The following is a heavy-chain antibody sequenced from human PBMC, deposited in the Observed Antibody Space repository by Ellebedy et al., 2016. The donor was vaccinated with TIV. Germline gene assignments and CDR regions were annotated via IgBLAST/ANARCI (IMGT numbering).Heavy chain of an antibody. CDR2: IYHSGST. CDR1: GGSISSGGNS. Sequence: SETLSLTXAVSGGSISSGGNSWSWIRQPPGKGLEWIGYIYHSGSTYYNLSLKSRVTISVDRSKNQFSLKLSSVTAADTAVYYCARGGFTWVRGVTPTPDLFDYWGQGTLVTVSS. V-gene: IGHV4-30-2*01. J-gene: IGHJ4*02. D-gene: IGHD3-10*01. CDR3: ARGGFTWVRGVTPTPDLFDY.